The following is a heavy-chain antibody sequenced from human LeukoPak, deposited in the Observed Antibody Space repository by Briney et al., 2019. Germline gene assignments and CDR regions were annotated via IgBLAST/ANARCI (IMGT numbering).Heavy chain of an antibody. CDR2: ISYDGSNK. Sequence: GRSLRLSCAASGFTFSSYAMHWVRQAPGKGLEWVAVISYDGSNKYYADSVKGRFTISRDNSKNTLYLQMNSLRAEDTAVYYCARERGYCSGGSCYRSFDYWGQGTLVTVSS. D-gene: IGHD2-15*01. V-gene: IGHV3-30-3*01. CDR1: GFTFSSYA. CDR3: ARERGYCSGGSCYRSFDY. J-gene: IGHJ4*02.